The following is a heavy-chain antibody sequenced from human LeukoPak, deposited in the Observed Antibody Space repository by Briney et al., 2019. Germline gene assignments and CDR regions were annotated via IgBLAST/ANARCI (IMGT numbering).Heavy chain of an antibody. CDR2: IIPIFGTA. V-gene: IGHV1-69*01. Sequence: SVNVSCKASGGTFSSYAISWVRQAPGQGLEWMGGIIPIFGTANYAQKFQGRVTITADESTSTAYMELSSLRSEDTAVYYCAGRFWSGYSPFPHYYYGMDVWGQGTTVTVSS. CDR3: AGRFWSGYSPFPHYYYGMDV. J-gene: IGHJ6*02. D-gene: IGHD3-3*01. CDR1: GGTFSSYA.